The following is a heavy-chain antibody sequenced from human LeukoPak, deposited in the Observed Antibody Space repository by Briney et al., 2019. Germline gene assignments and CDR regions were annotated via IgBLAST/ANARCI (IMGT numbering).Heavy chain of an antibody. CDR2: INTDGSST. CDR3: AREIVGSPHAFEY. V-gene: IGHV3-74*01. D-gene: IGHD1-26*01. CDR1: GFTFSSYW. J-gene: IGHJ4*02. Sequence: GRSLRLSCAAAGFTFSSYWMHWVRQAPGKGLVWVSRINTDGSSTSYADSVKGRFTISRDNAKNTLYLQMNSLRADDTAVYYCAREIVGSPHAFEYWGQGTLVTVSS.